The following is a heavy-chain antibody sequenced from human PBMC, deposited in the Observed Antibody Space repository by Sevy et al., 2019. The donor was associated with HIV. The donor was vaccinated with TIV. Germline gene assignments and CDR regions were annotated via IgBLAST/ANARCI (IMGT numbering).Heavy chain of an antibody. V-gene: IGHV3-64*01. CDR3: ARTVGYGGTRYAFDI. D-gene: IGHD3-16*01. J-gene: IGHJ3*02. Sequence: GGSLRLSCAASGFTFSSYAMHWVRQAPGKGLEYVSAISSNGGSTYYANSVKGRFTISRDNSKKRMYLQMASLRAEDMAVYYCARTVGYGGTRYAFDIWGQGTMVTVSS. CDR2: ISSNGGST. CDR1: GFTFSSYA.